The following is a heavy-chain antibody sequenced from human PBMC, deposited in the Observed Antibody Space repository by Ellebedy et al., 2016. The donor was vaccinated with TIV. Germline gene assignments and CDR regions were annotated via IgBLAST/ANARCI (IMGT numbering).Heavy chain of an antibody. CDR2: IYAGDSDT. CDR3: TRRGSYGAMDV. Sequence: GESLKISXKGSGYSFTSYWIGWVRQMPGKGLEWMGLIYAGDSDTRYSPSFQGQVTISIDKSISTAYLEWSSLKASDSAMYYCTRRGSYGAMDVWGQGTTVTVSS. D-gene: IGHD2-8*01. CDR1: GYSFTSYW. J-gene: IGHJ6*02. V-gene: IGHV5-51*01.